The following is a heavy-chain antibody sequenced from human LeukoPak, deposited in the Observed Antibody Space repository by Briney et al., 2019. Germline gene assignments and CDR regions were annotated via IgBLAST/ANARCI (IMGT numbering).Heavy chain of an antibody. CDR1: VFTFSSYS. J-gene: IGHJ4*02. D-gene: IGHD3-10*01. CDR3: ARIPFGPDY. CDR2: ISSGSSTI. V-gene: IGHV3-48*01. Sequence: PGGSLRLSCAASVFTFSSYSMNCVRQAPGKGREGVSYISSGSSTIYYGDSVRGRFTISRDNAKNSLYLQMNSLRAEDTSVYYWARIPFGPDYWGQGTLVTVSS.